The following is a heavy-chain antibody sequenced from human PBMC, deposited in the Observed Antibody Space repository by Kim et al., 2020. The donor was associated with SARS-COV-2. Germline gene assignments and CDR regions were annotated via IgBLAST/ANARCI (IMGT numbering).Heavy chain of an antibody. J-gene: IGHJ6*03. CDR3: ARDAYSNLNTFYYYYYMDV. CDR2: IYYSGST. Sequence: SETLSLTCTVSGGSVSSGSYYWSWIRQPPGKGLEWIGYIYYSGSTNYNPSLKSRVTISVDTSKNQFSLKLSSVTAADTAVYYCARDAYSNLNTFYYYYYMDVWGKGATVTVSS. D-gene: IGHD4-4*01. V-gene: IGHV4-61*01. CDR1: GGSVSSGSYY.